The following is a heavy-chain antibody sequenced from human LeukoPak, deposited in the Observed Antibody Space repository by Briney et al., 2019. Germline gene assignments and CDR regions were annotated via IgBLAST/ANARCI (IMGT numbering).Heavy chain of an antibody. J-gene: IGHJ6*03. CDR1: GFTFSSYS. CDR3: ARDYPYSYYMNV. D-gene: IGHD4-11*01. V-gene: IGHV3-21*01. Sequence: NPGGSLRLSCAGSGFTFSSYSMNWVRQAPGKGLEWVLSISTSSSYIYYADSVKGRFTISRDNAKNSLYLQMNSLRAEDTAVYYCARDYPYSYYMNVWGNGTTVTVSS. CDR2: ISTSSSYI.